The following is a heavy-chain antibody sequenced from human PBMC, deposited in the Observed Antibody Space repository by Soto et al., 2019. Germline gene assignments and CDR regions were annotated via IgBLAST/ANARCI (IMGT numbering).Heavy chain of an antibody. V-gene: IGHV4-59*04. J-gene: IGHJ6*02. CDR1: GGSISSYY. Sequence: PSETLSLTCTVSGGSISSYYCSWIRQPPGKGLEWIGYIYYSGSTYYNPSLKSRVTISVDTSKNQFSLKLSSVTAADTAVYYCARPYSSSLEDYYYGMDVWGQGTTVTVSS. CDR3: ARPYSSSLEDYYYGMDV. CDR2: IYYSGST. D-gene: IGHD6-6*01.